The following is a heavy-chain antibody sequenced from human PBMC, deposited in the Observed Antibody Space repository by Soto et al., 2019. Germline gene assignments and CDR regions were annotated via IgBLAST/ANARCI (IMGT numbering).Heavy chain of an antibody. V-gene: IGHV1-69*01. Sequence: SVTISCKASGGTFSSYAISWVRQAPGQGLEWMGGIIPIFGTANYSQKFQGRVTITADESTSTACMELSSLRSEDTAVYYCARGLSSPVYSSSWYSNWSDHWGQGTLVTVSS. CDR2: IIPIFGTA. J-gene: IGHJ5*02. D-gene: IGHD6-13*01. CDR1: GGTFSSYA. CDR3: ARGLSSPVYSSSWYSNWSDH.